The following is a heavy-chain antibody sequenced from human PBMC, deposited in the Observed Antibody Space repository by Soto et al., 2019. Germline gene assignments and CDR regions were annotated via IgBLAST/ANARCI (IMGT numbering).Heavy chain of an antibody. CDR1: GVSVTTGSFC. D-gene: IGHD3-10*01. CDR3: ARGAPMVRGHIRFYGMDV. V-gene: IGHV4-61*01. CDR2: IESTENT. Sequence: SETLSLTCSVSGVSVTTGSFCWTWIRQPPGKGLEWIGYIESTENTNYNPSLKSRVTMSVDTSKNQFSLKLNSVTAADTAVYYCARGAPMVRGHIRFYGMDVWGQGTMVTVSS. J-gene: IGHJ6*02.